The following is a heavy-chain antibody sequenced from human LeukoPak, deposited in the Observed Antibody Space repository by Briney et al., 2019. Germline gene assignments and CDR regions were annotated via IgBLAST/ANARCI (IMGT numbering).Heavy chain of an antibody. Sequence: GGSLRLSCAASGFTFSSYGMSWVRQAPGKGLEWVSAIGGRDCSTYYADSVKGRFTISRDNSKNTLYVQMNSLRAEDTAVYYCAKGHYYGSGSLDYWGQGTLVTVSS. CDR2: IGGRDCST. CDR3: AKGHYYGSGSLDY. V-gene: IGHV3-23*01. D-gene: IGHD3-10*01. J-gene: IGHJ4*02. CDR1: GFTFSSYG.